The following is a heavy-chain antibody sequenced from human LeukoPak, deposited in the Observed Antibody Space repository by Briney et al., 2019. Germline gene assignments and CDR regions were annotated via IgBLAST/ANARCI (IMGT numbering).Heavy chain of an antibody. CDR1: GDSVSSNSAP. V-gene: IGHV6-1*01. J-gene: IGHJ4*02. CDR3: ARGMRAHSNFPYFDY. Sequence: SQTLSPTCVISGDSVSSNSAPWNWIRQSPSRGLEWLGRTYYKSKWYNDYAVSVKSRITITPDTSKKQFSLQLNSVTPEDTAVYYCARGMRAHSNFPYFDYWGQGSRVTVSS. CDR2: TYYKSKWYN. D-gene: IGHD4-11*01.